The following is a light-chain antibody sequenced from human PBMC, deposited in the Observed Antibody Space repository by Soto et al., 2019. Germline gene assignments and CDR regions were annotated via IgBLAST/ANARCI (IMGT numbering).Light chain of an antibody. CDR3: AGWDDTLDAQV. Sequence: QSVLPQSPSAYGNHVQRLTLSCSGSRSNIGRNFVKWYQHVPGTAPRLLSQRHNERPSGVPDRFSGSKSGTSVTLAISGLLPDDEANYYCAGWDDTLDAQVFGRGTKLTVL. J-gene: IGLJ3*02. CDR2: RHN. CDR1: RSNIGRNF. V-gene: IGLV1-47*01.